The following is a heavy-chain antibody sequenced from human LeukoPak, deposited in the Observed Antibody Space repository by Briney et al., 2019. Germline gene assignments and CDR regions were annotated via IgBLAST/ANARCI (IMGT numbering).Heavy chain of an antibody. CDR2: IWYDGSNK. V-gene: IGHV3-33*06. CDR1: GFTFSSYG. J-gene: IGHJ4*02. CDR3: AKEEAAVTFGY. Sequence: GGSLRLSCAASGFTFSSYGMHWVRQAPGKGLEWVAVIWYDGSNKYYADSVKGRFTISRDNPKNTLYLQMNSLRAEDTAVYYCAKEEAAVTFGYWGQGTLVTVSS. D-gene: IGHD4-17*01.